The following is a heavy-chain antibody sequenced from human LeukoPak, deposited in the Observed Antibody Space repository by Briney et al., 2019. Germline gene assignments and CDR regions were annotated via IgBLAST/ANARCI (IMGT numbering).Heavy chain of an antibody. D-gene: IGHD5-12*01. V-gene: IGHV3-23*01. CDR3: AKGAYDYVEMAYFAY. CDR2: IIGSRGST. J-gene: IGHJ4*02. Sequence: GGSLRLSCVASGFTFNNYAMNWVRQAPGKGLEWVSLIIGSRGSTFYADSVKGRFTISRDKSKNTLYLQMNSLRAEDTAVYYCAKGAYDYVEMAYFAYGGQGSLVTVSS. CDR1: GFTFNNYA.